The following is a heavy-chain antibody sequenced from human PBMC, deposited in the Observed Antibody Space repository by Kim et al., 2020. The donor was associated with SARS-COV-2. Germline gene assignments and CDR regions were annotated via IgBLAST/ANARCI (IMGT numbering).Heavy chain of an antibody. D-gene: IGHD3-3*01. CDR1: GGSISSYY. CDR2: IYYSGST. V-gene: IGHV4-59*01. CDR3: ARGYDFWSGEDY. J-gene: IGHJ4*02. Sequence: SETLSLTCTVSGGSISSYYWSWIRQPPGKGLEWIGYIYYSGSTNYNPSLKSRVTISVDTSKNQFSLKLSSVTAADTAVYYCARGYDFWSGEDYWGQGTLVTVSS.